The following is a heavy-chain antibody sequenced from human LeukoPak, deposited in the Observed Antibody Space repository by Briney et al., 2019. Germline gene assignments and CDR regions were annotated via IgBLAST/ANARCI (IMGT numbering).Heavy chain of an antibody. J-gene: IGHJ4*02. CDR3: VKDGRRGYSYGYSDY. CDR1: GFTFSSYA. D-gene: IGHD5-18*01. V-gene: IGHV3-64D*06. CDR2: ISSNGGST. Sequence: GGSLRLSCSASGFTFSSYAMHWVRQAPGKGLEYVSAISSNGGSTYYADSVKGRSTISRDNSKNTLYLQMSSLRAEDTAVYYCVKDGRRGYSYGYSDYWGQGTLVTVSS.